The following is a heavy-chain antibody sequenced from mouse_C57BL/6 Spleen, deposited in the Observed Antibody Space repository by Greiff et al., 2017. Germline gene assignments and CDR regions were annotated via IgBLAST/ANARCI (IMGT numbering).Heavy chain of an antibody. D-gene: IGHD2-3*01. J-gene: IGHJ1*03. V-gene: IGHV1-82*01. CDR3: ARYVDGYYWYLDV. Sequence: VQLVESGPELVKPGASVKISCKASGYAFSSSWMNWVKQRPGQGLEWIGGIYPGGGDTNYNGKFKGKATLTADKSSSTAYMQLSSLTSEDSAVYFWARYVDGYYWYLDVWGTGTSVTVSS. CDR2: IYPGGGDT. CDR1: GYAFSSSW.